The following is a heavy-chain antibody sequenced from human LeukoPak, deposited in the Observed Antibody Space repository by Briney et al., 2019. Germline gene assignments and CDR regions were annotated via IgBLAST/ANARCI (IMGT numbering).Heavy chain of an antibody. CDR2: IYSGGST. Sequence: PGGSLRLSCAASGFTVSSNYMSWVRQAPGKGLEWVSVIYSGGSTYYADSVKGRFTISRDNSKNTLYLEMNSLRVEDTAVYYCAKAVAGLFDYWGQGALVTVSS. J-gene: IGHJ4*02. CDR3: AKAVAGLFDY. D-gene: IGHD6-19*01. V-gene: IGHV3-66*01. CDR1: GFTVSSNY.